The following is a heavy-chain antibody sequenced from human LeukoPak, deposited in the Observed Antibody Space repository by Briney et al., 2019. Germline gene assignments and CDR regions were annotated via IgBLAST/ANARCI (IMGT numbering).Heavy chain of an antibody. CDR2: INHSGST. CDR3: AIQPSTYDYDGSGYYSPWFDP. D-gene: IGHD3-22*01. Sequence: KPSETLSLTCAAYGVSLRSYCWNWIRQPPGKGLEWIGEINHSGSTNYNPSLKSRVTISVDTSKNQFSLKLSSVTAADTGVYYCAIQPSTYDYDGSGYYSPWFDPWGQGTLVTVSS. J-gene: IGHJ5*02. V-gene: IGHV4-34*01. CDR1: GVSLRSYC.